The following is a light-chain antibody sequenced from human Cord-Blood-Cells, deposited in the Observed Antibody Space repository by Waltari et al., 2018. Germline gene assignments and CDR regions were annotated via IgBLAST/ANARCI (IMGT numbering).Light chain of an antibody. CDR3: QQYDNRPRT. CDR2: DAS. V-gene: IGKV1-33*01. CDR1: QDISNY. J-gene: IGKJ1*01. Sequence: EIQITQSPSSLSASVGARVTITAPASQDISNYLNWYQQKPGKAPKRLIYDASNWETGVPSRFSGSGSGTDFTFSIGSLQPEDIATYYSQQYDNRPRTFGQGAKVEIK.